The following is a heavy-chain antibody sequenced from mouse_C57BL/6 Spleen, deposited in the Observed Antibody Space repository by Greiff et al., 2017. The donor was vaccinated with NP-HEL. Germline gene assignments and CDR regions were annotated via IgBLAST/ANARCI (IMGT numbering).Heavy chain of an antibody. J-gene: IGHJ4*01. CDR2: IDPSDSYT. V-gene: IGHV1-50*01. Sequence: QVQLQQPGAELVKPGASVKLSCKASSYTFTSYWMQWVKQRPGQGLEWIGEIDPSDSYTNYNQKFKGKATLTVDTSSSTAYMQLSSLTSEDSAVYYCARKDYDVAMDYWGQGTSVTVSS. D-gene: IGHD2-4*01. CDR3: ARKDYDVAMDY. CDR1: SYTFTSYW.